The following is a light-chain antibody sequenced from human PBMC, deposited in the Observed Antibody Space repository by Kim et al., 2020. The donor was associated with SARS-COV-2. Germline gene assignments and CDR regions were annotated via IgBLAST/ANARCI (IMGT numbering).Light chain of an antibody. J-gene: IGKJ2*01. CDR1: QSINTY. V-gene: IGKV1-39*01. Sequence: GDSVTITCRTSQSINTYINWYQHKPGKAPKLLIYTASSLQSGVPSRFSGSGTGTEFTLTINSLQPEDFATLYCQQSFSVPYTFGPGTKVDIK. CDR3: QQSFSVPYT. CDR2: TAS.